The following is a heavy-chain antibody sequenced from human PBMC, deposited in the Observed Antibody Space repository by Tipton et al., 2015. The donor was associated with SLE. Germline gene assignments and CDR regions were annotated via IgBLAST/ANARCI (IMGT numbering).Heavy chain of an antibody. V-gene: IGHV4-59*01. CDR3: ARERSVVGAPGDAFDI. J-gene: IGHJ3*02. D-gene: IGHD1-26*01. CDR2: IYYSEST. CDR1: GGSISSYY. Sequence: TLSLTCTVSGGSISSYYWSWIRQPPGKGLEWIGYIYYSESTNYNPSLKSRVTISVDTSKNQFSLKLSYVTAADTAAYYCARERSVVGAPGDAFDIWGQGTIVTVSS.